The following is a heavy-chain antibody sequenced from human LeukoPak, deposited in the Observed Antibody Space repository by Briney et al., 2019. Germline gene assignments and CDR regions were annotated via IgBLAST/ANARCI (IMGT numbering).Heavy chain of an antibody. CDR1: GGTFSSYA. D-gene: IGHD2-2*01. V-gene: IGHV1-69*01. J-gene: IGHJ5*02. CDR2: IIPIFGTA. Sequence: VASVKVSCKASGGTFSSYAISWVRQAPGQGLEWMGGIIPIFGTANYAQKFQGRVTITADESTSTAYMELSSLRSEDTAVYYCAVFVVVPAATSTNWFDPWGQGTLVTVSS. CDR3: AVFVVVPAATSTNWFDP.